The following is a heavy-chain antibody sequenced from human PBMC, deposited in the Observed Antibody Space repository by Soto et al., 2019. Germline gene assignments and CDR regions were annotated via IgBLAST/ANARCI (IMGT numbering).Heavy chain of an antibody. V-gene: IGHV5-51*01. CDR2: IYPGDSDT. Sequence: GEFLKISCKGSGYTFTTYWIGWVRQMPGKGLEWMGIIYPGDSDTRYSPSFQGQVTIAADKSISTAYLQWSRLKASDPAMYYCSRLHIPTLDYWGQGIRVTVS. CDR1: GYTFTTYW. CDR3: SRLHIPTLDY. J-gene: IGHJ4*02. D-gene: IGHD2-2*02.